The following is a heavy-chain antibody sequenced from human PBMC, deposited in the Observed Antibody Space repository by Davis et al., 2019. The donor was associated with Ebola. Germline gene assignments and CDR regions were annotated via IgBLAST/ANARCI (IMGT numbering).Heavy chain of an antibody. V-gene: IGHV3-9*01. J-gene: IGHJ4*02. CDR1: GFTFDDYA. CDR2: ISWNSGSI. CDR3: AKADPTYDYFDY. D-gene: IGHD3-16*01. Sequence: SLKISCAASGFTFDDYAMHWVRQAPGKGLEWVSGISWNSGSIGYADSVKGRFTISRDNAKNSLYLQMNSLRAEDTALYYCAKADPTYDYFDYWGQGTLVTVSS.